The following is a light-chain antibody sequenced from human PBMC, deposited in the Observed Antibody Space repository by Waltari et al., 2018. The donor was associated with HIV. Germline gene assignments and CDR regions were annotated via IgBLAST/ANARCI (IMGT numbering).Light chain of an antibody. CDR1: RSNIGAGSD. CDR3: QSYDRSLSGGV. CDR2: GNT. Sequence: QSVLTQPPSVSGAPGQTVTISCTGSRSNIGAGSDIHWYQQLPGRAPKLLIYGNTNRPSGVPDRFSGSQSGTSASLVITGLQAEDEADYYCQSYDRSLSGGVFGGGTRLTVL. V-gene: IGLV1-40*01. J-gene: IGLJ7*01.